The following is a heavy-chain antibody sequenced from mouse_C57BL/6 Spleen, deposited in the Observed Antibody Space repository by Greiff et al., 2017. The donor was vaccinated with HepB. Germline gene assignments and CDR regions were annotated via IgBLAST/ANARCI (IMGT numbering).Heavy chain of an antibody. CDR1: GYAFSSSW. J-gene: IGHJ3*01. CDR2: IYPGDGDT. D-gene: IGHD2-4*01. Sequence: VHLVESGPELVKPGASVKISCKASGYAFSSSWMNWVKQRPGKGLEWIGRIYPGDGDTNYNGKFKGKATLTADKSSSTAYMQLSSLTSADSAVYFCARSGDYDGVFAYWGQGTLVTVSA. CDR3: ARSGDYDGVFAY. V-gene: IGHV1-82*01.